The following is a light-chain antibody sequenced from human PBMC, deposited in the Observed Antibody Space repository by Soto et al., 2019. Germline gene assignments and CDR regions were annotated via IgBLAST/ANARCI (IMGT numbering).Light chain of an antibody. Sequence: IVMTQSPSTLPVSLGESSTLSCRASQGFXSNLGWYQPQPGQAPRILXYGASTRATGSPARLSGSGSGTEVTLPISSLHSEYFAVYYCQQYNNGTRTFGQGTKVDIK. V-gene: IGKV3-15*01. CDR1: QGFXSN. CDR2: GAS. CDR3: QQYNNGTRT. J-gene: IGKJ1*01.